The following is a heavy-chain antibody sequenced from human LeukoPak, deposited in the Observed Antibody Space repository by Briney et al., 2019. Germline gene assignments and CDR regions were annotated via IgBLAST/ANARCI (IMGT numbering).Heavy chain of an antibody. Sequence: ASVKVSCKASGYTFTGHYLHWVRQAPGQGLEWMGMIYPGDGSTSYAQKFQGRVTVTRDTSTSTVHMELSGLRSEDTAVYYCARDQEGFDYWGQGTLVTVSS. J-gene: IGHJ4*02. V-gene: IGHV1-46*01. CDR1: GYTFTGHY. CDR3: ARDQEGFDY. CDR2: IYPGDGST.